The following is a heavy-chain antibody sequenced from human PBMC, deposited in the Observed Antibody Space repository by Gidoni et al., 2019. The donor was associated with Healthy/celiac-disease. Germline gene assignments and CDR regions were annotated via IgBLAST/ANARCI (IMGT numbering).Heavy chain of an antibody. Sequence: QLQLQESGPGLVKPSETLSLTCTVSGGSISSSRYYWGWIRQPPGKGLEWIGSIYYSGSTYYNPSLKSRVTISVDTSKNQFSLKLSSVTAADTAVYYCASVAHYYDSSGYHNGFDYWGQGTLVTVSS. D-gene: IGHD3-22*01. CDR1: GGSISSSRYY. J-gene: IGHJ4*02. CDR2: IYYSGST. V-gene: IGHV4-39*07. CDR3: ASVAHYYDSSGYHNGFDY.